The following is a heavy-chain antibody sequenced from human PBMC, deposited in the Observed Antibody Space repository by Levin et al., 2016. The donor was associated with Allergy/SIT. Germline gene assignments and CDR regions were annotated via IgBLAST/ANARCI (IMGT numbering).Heavy chain of an antibody. Sequence: ASVKVSCKTSGYPFIEYYIHWVRQAPGQGLEWMGWINPTSGGTLFAQKFQGRVSLTRDTSMTTAYMEVSGLRSDDAAVYYCARDSHAGTYYNSWNSVPIGAVDHWGQGTLVTVSS. J-gene: IGHJ5*02. V-gene: IGHV1-2*02. CDR3: ARDSHAGTYYNSWNSVPIGAVDH. CDR1: GYPFIEYY. CDR2: INPTSGGT. D-gene: IGHD3-3*01.